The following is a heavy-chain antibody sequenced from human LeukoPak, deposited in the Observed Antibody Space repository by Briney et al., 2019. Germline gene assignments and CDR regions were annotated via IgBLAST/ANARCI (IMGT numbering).Heavy chain of an antibody. D-gene: IGHD1-1*01. CDR1: GFTFSSYG. J-gene: IGHJ4*02. Sequence: PGGSLRLSCAASGFTFSSYGMHWVRQAPGKGLEWVAVISYDGSNKYYADSVKGRFTISRDNSKNTLYLQMDSLRAEDTAVYYCARDWNVWYFDYWGQGTLVTVSS. CDR3: ARDWNVWYFDY. V-gene: IGHV3-30*03. CDR2: ISYDGSNK.